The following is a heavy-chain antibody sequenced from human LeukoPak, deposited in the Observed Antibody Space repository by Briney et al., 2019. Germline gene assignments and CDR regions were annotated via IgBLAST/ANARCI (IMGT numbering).Heavy chain of an antibody. Sequence: QAGGSLRLSCAASGFTFSSYNMNWVRQAPGKGLEWVSFISNTGSHIYYTDSLKGRFTISRDNAKNSMYLQMNSLRAEDTAVYYCARHGYDGFDMWGQGTMVTVSS. V-gene: IGHV3-21*01. CDR2: ISNTGSHI. CDR3: ARHGYDGFDM. J-gene: IGHJ3*02. D-gene: IGHD6-13*01. CDR1: GFTFSSYN.